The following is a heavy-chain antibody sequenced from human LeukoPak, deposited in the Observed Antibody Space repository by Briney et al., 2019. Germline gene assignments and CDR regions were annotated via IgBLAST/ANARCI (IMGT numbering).Heavy chain of an antibody. CDR1: GGAISSEY. CDR3: ARQGGSGSYIAY. Sequence: SETLSLTCTVSGGAISSEYWSWIRQPPGKGLEWIGYIYYSGSTNYNPSLKSRVTISVDTSKNQFSLKLSSVTAADTAMYYCARQGGSGSYIAYWGQGTLVTVSS. D-gene: IGHD3-10*01. CDR2: IYYSGST. V-gene: IGHV4-59*08. J-gene: IGHJ4*02.